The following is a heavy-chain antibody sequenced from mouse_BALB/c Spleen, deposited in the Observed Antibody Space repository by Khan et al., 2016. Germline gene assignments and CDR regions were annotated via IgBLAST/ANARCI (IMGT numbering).Heavy chain of an antibody. CDR1: GFSLTSYG. Sequence: QVQLKQSGPGLVQPSQSLSITCTVSGFSLTSYGVHWVRQSPGKGLEWLGVIWSGGSTDYNAAFISRLSISKDNSKSQVFFKMNSLQADDTAIYYCVRKEGDYWGQGTSVTVS. V-gene: IGHV2-2-2*01. CDR2: IWSGGST. J-gene: IGHJ4*01. CDR3: VRKEGDY.